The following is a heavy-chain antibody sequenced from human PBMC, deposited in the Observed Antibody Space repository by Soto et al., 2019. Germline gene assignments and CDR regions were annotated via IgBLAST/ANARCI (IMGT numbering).Heavy chain of an antibody. CDR2: IIPIFGTA. Sequence: SVKVSCKASGGTFSSYAISWVRQAPGQGLEWMGGIIPIFGTANYAQKFQGRVTITADESTSTAYMELSSLRSEDTAVYYCARAMYSSGWPSPYYYYYGMDVWGQGTTVTVSS. V-gene: IGHV1-69*13. J-gene: IGHJ6*02. CDR1: GGTFSSYA. CDR3: ARAMYSSGWPSPYYYYYGMDV. D-gene: IGHD6-19*01.